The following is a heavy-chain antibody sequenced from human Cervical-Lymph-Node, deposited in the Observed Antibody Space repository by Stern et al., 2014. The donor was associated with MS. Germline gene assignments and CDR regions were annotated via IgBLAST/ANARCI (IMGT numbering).Heavy chain of an antibody. CDR2: IIPIFGNA. J-gene: IGHJ4*02. D-gene: IGHD6-19*01. V-gene: IGHV1-69*01. Sequence: QVQLGQSGAEVKKPGSSVKVSCKASGGTFSNYTISWVRQAPGQGLEWMGGIIPIFGNANYAQKFQGRVTITADESTSTAYMELSSLRSEDTAVYYCARGEKQWLSLWDYWGQGTLVTVSS. CDR1: GGTFSNYT. CDR3: ARGEKQWLSLWDY.